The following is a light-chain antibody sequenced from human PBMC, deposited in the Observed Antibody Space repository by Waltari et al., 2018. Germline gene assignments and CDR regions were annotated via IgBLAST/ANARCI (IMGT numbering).Light chain of an antibody. CDR2: DVS. V-gene: IGLV2-11*01. J-gene: IGLJ2*01. Sequence: QSALTQPRSVSGSPGQSVTIPCTGTSSAVGGYKYVSWYQQHPGKAPKRMIYDVSKRPSGVPERFSGSKSGNTASLTISGLQAEDEADYYCCSYAGSYIPFGGGTKLTVL. CDR3: CSYAGSYIP. CDR1: SSAVGGYKY.